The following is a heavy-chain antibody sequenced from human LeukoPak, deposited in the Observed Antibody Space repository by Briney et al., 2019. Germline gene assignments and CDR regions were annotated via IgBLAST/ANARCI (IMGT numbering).Heavy chain of an antibody. V-gene: IGHV3-66*02. CDR1: GFTVSSNY. CDR3: TEDIPGTPFNY. D-gene: IGHD1-20*01. J-gene: IGHJ4*02. Sequence: GGSLRLSCAASGFTVSSNYMSWVRQARGKGLECVSVFYSGGETYYPDSVKGRLTISRDNSKSMLYLQMNSLRGEDTAVYHCTEDIPGTPFNYWGQGTLVTVSS. CDR2: FYSGGET.